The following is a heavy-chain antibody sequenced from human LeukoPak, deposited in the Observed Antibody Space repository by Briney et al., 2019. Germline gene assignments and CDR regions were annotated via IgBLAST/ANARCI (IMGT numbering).Heavy chain of an antibody. D-gene: IGHD3-3*01. CDR3: AREFSWSGFFDY. V-gene: IGHV4-59*01. Sequence: SETLFLTCTVSDGSISSYYWSWIRQPPGKGLEWIGHIYDSGSTNYNPSLKSRVTISVDTSKNQFSLKLSSVTAADTAEYYCAREFSWSGFFDYWGQGTLVTVSS. J-gene: IGHJ4*02. CDR1: DGSISSYY. CDR2: IYDSGST.